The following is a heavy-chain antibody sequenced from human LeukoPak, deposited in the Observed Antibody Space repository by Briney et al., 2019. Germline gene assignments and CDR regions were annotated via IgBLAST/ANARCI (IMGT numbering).Heavy chain of an antibody. D-gene: IGHD3-10*01. CDR2: IYHSGST. CDR3: ARDRLGELLWFGEIDY. J-gene: IGHJ4*02. V-gene: IGHV4-4*02. CDR1: GGSISSSNW. Sequence: SETLSLTCAVSGGSISSSNWWSWVRQPPGKGLEWIGEIYHSGSTNYNPSLKSRVTISVDESKNQFSLKLSFVTAADTAVYYCARDRLGELLWFGEIDYWGQGTLVTVSS.